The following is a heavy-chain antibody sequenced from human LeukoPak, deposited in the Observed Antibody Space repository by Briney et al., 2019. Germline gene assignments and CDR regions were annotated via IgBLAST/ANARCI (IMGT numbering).Heavy chain of an antibody. CDR1: GGSFSGYY. J-gene: IGHJ4*02. V-gene: IGHV4-34*01. Sequence: PSETLSLTCAVYGGSFSGYYWSWIRQPPGKGLEWIGEINHSGSTNYNPSLKSRVTISVDTSKNQFSLKLSSVTAADTAVYYCARITVSHYFDYWGQGTLVTVSS. CDR3: ARITVSHYFDY. CDR2: INHSGST. D-gene: IGHD3-16*01.